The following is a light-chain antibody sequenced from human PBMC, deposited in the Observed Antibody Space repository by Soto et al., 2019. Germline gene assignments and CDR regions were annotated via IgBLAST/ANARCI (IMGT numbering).Light chain of an antibody. Sequence: DIVMTQSPDSLLLSLAKRPTITSKSTKGVLSTSNNKNNLAWYQQKPGQPPKLPIYWASTRESGVPDRFSGSGSGTDFTLTINSLQAEDVAVYYCQQYYSTPPTFGQGTKLEIK. CDR3: QQYYSTPPT. CDR2: WAS. J-gene: IGKJ2*01. V-gene: IGKV4-1*01. CDR1: KGVLSTSNNKNN.